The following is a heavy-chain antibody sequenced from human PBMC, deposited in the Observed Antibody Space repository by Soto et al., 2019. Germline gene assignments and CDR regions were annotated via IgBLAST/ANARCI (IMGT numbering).Heavy chain of an antibody. CDR1: GFTFDDYG. D-gene: IGHD5-12*01. CDR2: INWNGGST. J-gene: IGHJ3*02. V-gene: IGHV3-20*04. CDR3: ARVPPGGYSGYDSAFDI. Sequence: SGGSLRHSCAASGFTFDDYGMSWVRQAPGKGLEWVSGINWNGGSTGYADSVKGRFTISRDNAKNSLYLQMNSLRAEDTALYYCARVPPGGYSGYDSAFDIWGQGTMVTVSS.